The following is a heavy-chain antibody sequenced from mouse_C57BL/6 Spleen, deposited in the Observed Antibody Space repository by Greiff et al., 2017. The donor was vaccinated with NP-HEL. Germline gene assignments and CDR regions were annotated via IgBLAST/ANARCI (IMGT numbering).Heavy chain of an antibody. V-gene: IGHV14-2*01. D-gene: IGHD3-2*02. CDR2: IDPEDGET. J-gene: IGHJ3*01. CDR3: ALDSSGSATPFAY. CDR1: GFNIKDYY. Sequence: EVQLVESGAELVKPGASVKLSCTASGFNIKDYYMHWVKQRTEQGLEWIGRIDPEDGETKYAPKFQGKATITADTSSNTAYLQLSSLTSEDTAVYYCALDSSGSATPFAYWGQGTLVTVSA.